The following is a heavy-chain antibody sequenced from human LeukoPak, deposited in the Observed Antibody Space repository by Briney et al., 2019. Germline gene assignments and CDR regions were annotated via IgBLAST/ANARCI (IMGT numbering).Heavy chain of an antibody. Sequence: GASVKVSCKASGGTFATYSYSWVLQAPGQGLEWMGRIIPVLDKTNYAQKFQGRVTITRDTSASTAYMELSSLRSEDMAVYYCARGGSGWDLDYWGQGTLVTVSS. V-gene: IGHV1-69*08. CDR3: ARGGSGWDLDY. J-gene: IGHJ4*02. CDR1: GGTFATYS. D-gene: IGHD6-19*01. CDR2: IIPVLDKT.